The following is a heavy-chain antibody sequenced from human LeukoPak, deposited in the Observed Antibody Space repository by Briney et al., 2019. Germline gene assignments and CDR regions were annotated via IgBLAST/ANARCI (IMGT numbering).Heavy chain of an antibody. CDR1: GFTFSSYG. CDR3: ARDGGSGPYYMDV. D-gene: IGHD3-10*01. CDR2: ISGSGGST. V-gene: IGHV3-23*01. Sequence: GGSLRLSCAASGFTFSSYGMSWVRQAPGKGLEWVSAISGSGGSTYYADSVKGRFTISRDNSKNTLYLQMNSLRAEDTAVYYCARDGGSGPYYMDVWGKGTTVTVSS. J-gene: IGHJ6*03.